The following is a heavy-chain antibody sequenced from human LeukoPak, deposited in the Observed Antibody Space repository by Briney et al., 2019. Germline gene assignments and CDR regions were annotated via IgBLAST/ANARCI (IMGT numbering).Heavy chain of an antibody. CDR1: GFTFSSYG. V-gene: IGHV3-33*01. CDR3: ARDRGYSSGWYYY. J-gene: IGHJ4*02. D-gene: IGHD6-19*01. Sequence: GGSLRLSCAASGFTFSSYGMHWVRQAPGKGLEWVAVIWYDGSNKYYADSVKGRFTISRDNSKNTLYLQMNSLRAEDTAVYYCARDRGYSSGWYYYWGQGTLVTVSS. CDR2: IWYDGSNK.